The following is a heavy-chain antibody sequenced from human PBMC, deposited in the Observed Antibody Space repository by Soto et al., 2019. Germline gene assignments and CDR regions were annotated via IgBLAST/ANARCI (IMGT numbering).Heavy chain of an antibody. V-gene: IGHV3-30-3*01. CDR3: AREKASQLANFDY. D-gene: IGHD6-6*01. CDR2: ISYDGGNK. CDR1: RFTFGTYA. Sequence: GGSLRLSCTASRFTFGTYAMHWVRQAPGKGLEWVAVISYDGGNKYYADSVKGRFTISRGNSKNTLYLQMNSLRAEDTAVYYCAREKASQLANFDYWGQGTLVTVSS. J-gene: IGHJ4*02.